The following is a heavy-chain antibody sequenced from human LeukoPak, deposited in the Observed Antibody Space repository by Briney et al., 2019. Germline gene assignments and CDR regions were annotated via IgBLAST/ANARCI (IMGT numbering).Heavy chain of an antibody. CDR1: GGTFGSYA. V-gene: IGHV1-69*13. CDR2: IIPIFGTA. J-gene: IGHJ1*01. D-gene: IGHD5-18*01. CDR3: ALLDTAMVPIAEYFHH. Sequence: SVKVSCKASGGTFGSYAISWVRQAPGQGLEWMGGIIPIFGTANYAQKFQGRVTITADESTSTAYMELSSLRSEDTAVYYCALLDTAMVPIAEYFHHWGQGTLVTVSS.